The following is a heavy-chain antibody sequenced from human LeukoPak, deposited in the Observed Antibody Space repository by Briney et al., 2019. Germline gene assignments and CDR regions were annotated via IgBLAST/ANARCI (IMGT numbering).Heavy chain of an antibody. J-gene: IGHJ4*02. CDR3: ARSYSSSWYPNYFDY. CDR1: GYRFTSYW. CDR2: IYPGDSDT. V-gene: IGHV5-51*01. D-gene: IGHD6-13*01. Sequence: GESLKISCKGSGYRFTSYWIGWVRQIPGKGLEWMGIIYPGDSDTRNSPSFQGQVTISADKSISTAYLQWSSLKASDTAMYYCARSYSSSWYPNYFDYWGQGTLVTVSS.